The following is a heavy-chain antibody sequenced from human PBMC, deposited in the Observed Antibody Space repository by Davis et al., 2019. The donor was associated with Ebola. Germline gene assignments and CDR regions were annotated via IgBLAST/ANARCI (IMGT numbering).Heavy chain of an antibody. Sequence: AASVKVSCKASGYTFTSYWLHWVRQAPGQGLEWLGVINPSGDSTTYAQKFQGRVTMTRDTSTSTVYMELRSLKSEDTAVYYCATLRFSEIDYWGQGTLVTVSS. CDR1: GYTFTSYW. J-gene: IGHJ4*02. CDR3: ATLRFSEIDY. V-gene: IGHV1-46*03. CDR2: INPSGDST. D-gene: IGHD3-3*01.